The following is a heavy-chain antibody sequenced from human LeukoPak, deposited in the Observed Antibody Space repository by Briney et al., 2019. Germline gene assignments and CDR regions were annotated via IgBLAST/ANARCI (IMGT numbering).Heavy chain of an antibody. CDR2: IYYSGST. J-gene: IGHJ4*02. D-gene: IGHD6-19*01. CDR1: GGSISSGDYY. CDR3: AGGALYSSGWLAGY. Sequence: PSQTLSLTCTVSGGSISSGDYYWSWIRQSPGKGLEWIGYIYYSGSTYYNPSLKSRVTLSIDMSKNHFSLKLSSVTAADTAVYYCAGGALYSSGWLAGYWGQGT. V-gene: IGHV4-30-4*01.